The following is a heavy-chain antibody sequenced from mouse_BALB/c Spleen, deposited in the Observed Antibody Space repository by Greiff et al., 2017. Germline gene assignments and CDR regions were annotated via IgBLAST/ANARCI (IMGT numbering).Heavy chain of an antibody. J-gene: IGHJ3*01. V-gene: IGHV3-2*02. Sequence: DVQLQESGPGLVKPSQSLSLTCTVTGYSITSDYAWNWIRQFPGNKLEWMGYISYSGSTSYNPSLKSRISITRDTSKNQFFLQLNSVTTEDTATYYCGYYYGSSPAWFAYWGQGTLVTVSA. CDR2: ISYSGST. D-gene: IGHD1-1*01. CDR3: GYYYGSSPAWFAY. CDR1: GYSITSDYA.